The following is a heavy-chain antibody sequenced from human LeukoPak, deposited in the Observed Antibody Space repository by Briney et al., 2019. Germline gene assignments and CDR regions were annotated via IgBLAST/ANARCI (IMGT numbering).Heavy chain of an antibody. J-gene: IGHJ4*02. Sequence: ASVKVSCKASGYTFTSYYMHWVRQAPGQGLEWMGIINPSGGSTNYAQRFQGRVTMTRDMSTNTVYMELSSLRSEDTAVYYCARGVITAQYYFDYWGQGTLVTVSS. CDR2: INPSGGST. D-gene: IGHD3-22*01. CDR1: GYTFTSYY. V-gene: IGHV1-46*01. CDR3: ARGVITAQYYFDY.